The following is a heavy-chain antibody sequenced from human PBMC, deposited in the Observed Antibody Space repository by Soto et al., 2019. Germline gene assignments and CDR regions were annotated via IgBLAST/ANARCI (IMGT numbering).Heavy chain of an antibody. CDR2: MSHSGGT. CDR1: GGFVSSGSYY. Sequence: QVQLQQWGAGLLKPSETLSLTCAVYGGFVSSGSYYWSWIRHPPGKGLEWIGAMSHSGGTHFNPSLKSRVTISVDTSKNQFSLKMSSVTAADTALYYCARVERGTATTVVDAFDIWGPGTMVTVSS. V-gene: IGHV4-34*01. CDR3: ARVERGTATTVVDAFDI. J-gene: IGHJ3*02. D-gene: IGHD1-1*01.